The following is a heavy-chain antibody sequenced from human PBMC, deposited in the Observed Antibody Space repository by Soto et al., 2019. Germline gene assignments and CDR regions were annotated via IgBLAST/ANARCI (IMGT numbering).Heavy chain of an antibody. CDR3: AREGTRRRRYYVWGGYSQVPYYFDY. CDR2: IIPIFGTA. J-gene: IGHJ4*02. CDR1: GGTFSSYA. Sequence: ASVKVSCKASGGTFSSYAISWVRQAPGQGLEWMGGIIPIFGTANYAQKFQGRVTITADESTSTAYMELSSLRSEDTAVYYCAREGTRRRRYYVWGGYSQVPYYFDYWGQGTLVTVSS. D-gene: IGHD3-3*01. V-gene: IGHV1-69*13.